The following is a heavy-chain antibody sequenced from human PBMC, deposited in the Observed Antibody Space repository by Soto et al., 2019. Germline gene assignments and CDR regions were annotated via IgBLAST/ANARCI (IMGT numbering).Heavy chain of an antibody. J-gene: IGHJ6*02. CDR1: GFSFSSYA. D-gene: IGHD2-2*01. V-gene: IGHV3-23*01. CDR2: ISTRGGRT. Sequence: EVLLLESGGGLTQPGGSLRLACAASGFSFSSYAMSWVRQAPPQGLEWVSSISTRGGRTYYADSVKGRFSISRDNSANAVYLDMDNLRAEDTGIYYCARDDHIVVVPTSLGAMDVWGQGTTVTVSS. CDR3: ARDDHIVVVPTSLGAMDV.